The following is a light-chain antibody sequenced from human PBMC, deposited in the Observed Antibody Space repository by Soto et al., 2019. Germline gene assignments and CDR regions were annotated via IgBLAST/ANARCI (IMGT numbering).Light chain of an antibody. CDR1: SSDIGAGYR. Sequence: QSVLTQPPSGSGAPGERVTISCTGSSSDIGAGYRVRWYQQVPGTAPKLLIYDNTNRPSGVSVRFSGSKSGTSASLAISGLQAEDEADYYCQSFDKYLSAVVFGVGTTLTVL. J-gene: IGLJ2*01. CDR3: QSFDKYLSAVV. CDR2: DNT. V-gene: IGLV1-40*01.